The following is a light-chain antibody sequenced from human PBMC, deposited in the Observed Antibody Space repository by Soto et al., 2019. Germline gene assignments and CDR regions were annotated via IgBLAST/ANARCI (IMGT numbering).Light chain of an antibody. CDR2: DAS. J-gene: IGKJ4*01. CDR3: QQFNGLPLT. CDR1: QDIGSA. V-gene: IGKV1-13*02. Sequence: IQLTQSPSSLSASVGDRVTITCRAGQDIGSALAWYQQRPGKAPKLLLYDASNLEAGVRSRFSGSGSGTDFTLTITSLRPEDFATYYCQQFNGLPLTFGGGTKVQIK.